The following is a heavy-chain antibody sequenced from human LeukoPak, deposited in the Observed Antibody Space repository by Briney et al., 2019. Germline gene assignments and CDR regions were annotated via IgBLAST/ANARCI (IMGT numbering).Heavy chain of an antibody. CDR2: IRPDGSEG. V-gene: IGHV3-7*01. CDR1: GITFSNSW. Sequence: PGGSLRLSCTTSGITFSNSWMSWVRQAPGKGLEWVATIRPDGSEGNYTDSLRGRFTISRDNSKNSFYLQMSSLRAEDTGVFYCARDVAYSAFDYGGQGTLVTVSS. CDR3: ARDVAYSAFDY. D-gene: IGHD2-21*01. J-gene: IGHJ4*02.